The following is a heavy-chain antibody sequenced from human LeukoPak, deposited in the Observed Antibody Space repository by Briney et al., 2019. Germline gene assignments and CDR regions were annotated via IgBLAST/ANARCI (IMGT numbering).Heavy chain of an antibody. D-gene: IGHD3-3*01. CDR2: VYYSGST. CDR3: ARDPFITIFGVVIRRDY. J-gene: IGHJ4*02. V-gene: IGHV4-39*07. Sequence: SETLSLTCTVSGGSISSNNYYWGWIRQPPGKGLEWIGNVYYSGSTYYNPSLKSRVTISVDTSKNQFSLKLSSVTAADTAMYYCARDPFITIFGVVIRRDYWGQGTLVTVSS. CDR1: GGSISSNNYY.